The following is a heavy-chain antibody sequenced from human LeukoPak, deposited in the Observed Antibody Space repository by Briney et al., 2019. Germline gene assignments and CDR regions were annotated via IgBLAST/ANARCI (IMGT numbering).Heavy chain of an antibody. CDR2: ISWNSGSI. CDR1: GFTFDDYA. D-gene: IGHD3-22*01. J-gene: IGHJ3*02. V-gene: IGHV3-9*01. Sequence: GGSLRLSCAASGFTFDDYAMHWVRQAPGKGLEWVSGISWNSGSIGYADSVKGRFTISRDNAKNSLYLQMNSLRAEDTAVYYCARAPTYYYDSSGYAFDIWGQGTMVTVSS. CDR3: ARAPTYYYDSSGYAFDI.